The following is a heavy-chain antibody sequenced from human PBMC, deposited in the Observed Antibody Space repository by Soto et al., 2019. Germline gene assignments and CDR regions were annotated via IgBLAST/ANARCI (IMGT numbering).Heavy chain of an antibody. V-gene: IGHV3-33*01. CDR3: ARAPTGYCSGGSCYPGYFQH. J-gene: IGHJ1*01. Sequence: GGSLRLSCAASGFTFSSYGMHWVRQAPGKGLEWVAVIWYDGSNKYYADSVKGRFTISRDNSKNTLYLQMNSLRAEDTAAYYCARAPTGYCSGGSCYPGYFQHWGQGTLVTVSS. CDR1: GFTFSSYG. D-gene: IGHD2-15*01. CDR2: IWYDGSNK.